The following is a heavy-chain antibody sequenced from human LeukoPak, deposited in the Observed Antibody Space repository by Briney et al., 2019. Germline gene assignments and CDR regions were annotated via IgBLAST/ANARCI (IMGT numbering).Heavy chain of an antibody. CDR3: ARLWRKAARPSYYYGMDV. Sequence: GESLKISCKGSGYSFTSYWIGWVRQMPGKGLEWMGVIYPGDSDTRYSPSFQGQVTISADKSISTAYLQWSSLKASDTAMYYCARLWRKAARPSYYYGMDVWGQGTTVTVSS. D-gene: IGHD6-6*01. V-gene: IGHV5-51*01. J-gene: IGHJ6*02. CDR2: IYPGDSDT. CDR1: GYSFTSYW.